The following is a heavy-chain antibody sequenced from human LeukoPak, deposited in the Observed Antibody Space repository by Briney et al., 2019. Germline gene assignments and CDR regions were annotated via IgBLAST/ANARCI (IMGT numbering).Heavy chain of an antibody. V-gene: IGHV4-34*01. CDR3: ARGRFGNPLQLQPRRPFDM. J-gene: IGHJ3*02. D-gene: IGHD5-24*01. CDR2: INRSGTT. Sequence: SETLSLTCTVSGGSISSYYWSWIRQTPGKGLEWIGEINRSGTTNYKPSLKSRVTISVDTSKSQVSLMLKSVTAADTAVYYCARGRFGNPLQLQPRRPFDMWGQGTVVTVSS. CDR1: GGSISSYY.